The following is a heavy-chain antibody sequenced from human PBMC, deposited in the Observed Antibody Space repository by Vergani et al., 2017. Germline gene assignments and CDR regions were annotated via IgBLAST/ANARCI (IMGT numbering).Heavy chain of an antibody. J-gene: IGHJ6*03. D-gene: IGHD7-27*01. CDR2: ISYDGSNK. Sequence: QVQLVESGGGVVQPGRSLRLSCAASGFTFSSYGMHWVRQAPDKGLEWVAVISYDGSNKYYADSVKGRFTISRDNSKKTLYLQMNSLRAEDPAVYYCAKEATWGYYYYYMDVWGKGTTVTVSS. CDR1: GFTFSSYG. CDR3: AKEATWGYYYYYMDV. V-gene: IGHV3-30*18.